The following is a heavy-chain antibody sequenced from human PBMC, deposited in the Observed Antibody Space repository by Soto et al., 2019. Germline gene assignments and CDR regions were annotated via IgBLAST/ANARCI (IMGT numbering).Heavy chain of an antibody. Sequence: QVPLVQSGAEVKKPGSSVKVSCKASGGTFSSYAISWVRQAPGQGLEWMGGIIPIFGTANYAQKFQGRVTITADESTSTAYMELSSLRSEDTAVYYCARDLSGATVTSYYYYGMDVWGQGTTVTVSS. CDR3: ARDLSGATVTSYYYYGMDV. CDR2: IIPIFGTA. CDR1: GGTFSSYA. D-gene: IGHD4-4*01. J-gene: IGHJ6*02. V-gene: IGHV1-69*01.